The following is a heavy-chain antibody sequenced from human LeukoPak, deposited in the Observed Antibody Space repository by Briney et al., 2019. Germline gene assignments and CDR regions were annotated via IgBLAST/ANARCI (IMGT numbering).Heavy chain of an antibody. CDR2: NSGDATST. V-gene: IGHV3-23*01. J-gene: IGHJ4*02. CDR3: AKRTSGSSWYSSDS. D-gene: IGHD6-13*01. CDR1: GFTFSSFA. Sequence: QPGGSLRLSCAASGFTFSSFAMNWVRQAPGKGLEWVSTNSGDATSTYYADSVKGRFTISRDNSKNTLYLQMNSLRAEDTAVYYCAKRTSGSSWYSSDSWGQGTLVTVSS.